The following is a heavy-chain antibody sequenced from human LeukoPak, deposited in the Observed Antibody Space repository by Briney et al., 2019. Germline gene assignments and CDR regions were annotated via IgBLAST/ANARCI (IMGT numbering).Heavy chain of an antibody. CDR2: FYHDGST. D-gene: IGHD2-2*01. CDR1: GASIGGGYS. V-gene: IGHV4-30-2*01. Sequence: PSETLSLTCAVSGASIGGGYSCSWIRQPPGRPLEWIGYFYHDGSTFYNPSLKSRVTISMDKSKNQYSLKLASVTAADSAVYYCASRRYCSSTSCYDYWGQGTLVTVSS. CDR3: ASRRYCSSTSCYDY. J-gene: IGHJ4*02.